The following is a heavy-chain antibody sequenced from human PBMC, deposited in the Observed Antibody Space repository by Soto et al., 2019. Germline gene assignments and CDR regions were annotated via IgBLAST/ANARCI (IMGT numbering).Heavy chain of an antibody. Sequence: QVQLVQSGAEVKKPGASVKVSCKASGYTFTSYGISWVRQAPGQGLEWMGWISTYNGNTNYAQKLQGRVTMTTDTATSTAYMELRSLRSDDTAVYYWASGANFYYDSFYFDYWGQGTLVPVSS. D-gene: IGHD3-9*01. V-gene: IGHV1-18*01. CDR3: ASGANFYYDSFYFDY. CDR1: GYTFTSYG. J-gene: IGHJ4*02. CDR2: ISTYNGNT.